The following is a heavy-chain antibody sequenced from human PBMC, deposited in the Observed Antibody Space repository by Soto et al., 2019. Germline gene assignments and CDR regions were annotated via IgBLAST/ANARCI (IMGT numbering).Heavy chain of an antibody. Sequence: ASVKVSCKASGYTFTSYDINWVRQATGQVLEWMGWMNPNSGNTGYAQKFQGRVTMTRNTSISTAYMELSSLRSEDTAVYYCARGLYDYVWGSYRVYYYGMDVWGQGTTVTVSS. CDR1: GYTFTSYD. D-gene: IGHD3-16*02. CDR3: ARGLYDYVWGSYRVYYYGMDV. J-gene: IGHJ6*02. V-gene: IGHV1-8*01. CDR2: MNPNSGNT.